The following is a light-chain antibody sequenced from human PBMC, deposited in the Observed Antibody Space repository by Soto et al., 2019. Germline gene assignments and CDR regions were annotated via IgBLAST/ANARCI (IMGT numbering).Light chain of an antibody. CDR3: QSFDTRLNSVV. CDR1: SSNIGAGYD. Sequence: QSMVTQPPSASGALGQRVTISCTGSSSNIGAGYDVHWYQQFPGRAPRLLIFGNNNRPPGVPDRFSGSKSGTSASLDISGVQADDEADYYCQSFDTRLNSVVFGGGTKLTVL. CDR2: GNN. J-gene: IGLJ2*01. V-gene: IGLV1-40*01.